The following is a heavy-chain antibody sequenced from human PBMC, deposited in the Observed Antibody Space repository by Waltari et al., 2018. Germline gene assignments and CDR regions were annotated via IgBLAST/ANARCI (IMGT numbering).Heavy chain of an antibody. CDR3: VRVFCGSGSSLEY. V-gene: IGHV3-74*01. CDR2: STSDGRDA. D-gene: IGHD3-10*01. J-gene: IGHJ4*02. CDR1: GFIFGAFW. Sequence: EVQLVESGGGLVQPGGSLRLSCTASGFIFGAFWMHWVRQAPGKGLVWVSRSTSDGRDATYADSVKGRFTISRDNAKNTVYLQMDSLRAEDTAVYYCVRVFCGSGSSLEYWGQGALVSVSS.